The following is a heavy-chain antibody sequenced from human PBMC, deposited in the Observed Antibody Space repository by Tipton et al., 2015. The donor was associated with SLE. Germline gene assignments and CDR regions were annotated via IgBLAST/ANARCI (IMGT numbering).Heavy chain of an antibody. J-gene: IGHJ6*03. CDR1: GFTFRSYA. Sequence: SLRLSCTASGFTFRSYAMHWVRQAPGKGLEWVAAISYDGSNKYYADSVKGRFTISRDNSKNTLYLQMNSLRAEDTAVYHCAKDLAAVAGTPYYYYMDVWGKGTTVTVS. V-gene: IGHV3-30-3*01. D-gene: IGHD6-19*01. CDR2: ISYDGSNK. CDR3: AKDLAAVAGTPYYYYMDV.